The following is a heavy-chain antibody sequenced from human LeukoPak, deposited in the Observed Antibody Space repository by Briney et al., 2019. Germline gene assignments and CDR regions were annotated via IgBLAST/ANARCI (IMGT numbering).Heavy chain of an antibody. CDR1: GGSVSSGSYY. J-gene: IGHJ4*02. Sequence: SETLSLTCTVSGGSVSSGSYYWSWIRQPPGKGLEWIGYIYYSGSTNYNPSLKSRVTISVDTSKNQFSLKLSSVTAADTAVYYCARDKIVPGGYYFDYWGQGTLVTVSS. CDR3: ARDKIVPGGYYFDY. D-gene: IGHD3-16*01. CDR2: IYYSGST. V-gene: IGHV4-61*01.